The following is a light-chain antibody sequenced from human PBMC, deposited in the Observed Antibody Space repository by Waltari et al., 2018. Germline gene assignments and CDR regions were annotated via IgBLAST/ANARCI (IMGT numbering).Light chain of an antibody. CDR1: SSDVGGYDY. Sequence: QSALTQPRSVSGSPGQSVTISCTGTSSDVGGYDYVSWYPQHPGKAPKLRIYDVSRRPSGVPDRFSASKSGNTASLTISGLQAEDEADYYCCSYAGSSTRVFGGGTKLTVL. V-gene: IGLV2-11*01. CDR2: DVS. CDR3: CSYAGSSTRV. J-gene: IGLJ2*01.